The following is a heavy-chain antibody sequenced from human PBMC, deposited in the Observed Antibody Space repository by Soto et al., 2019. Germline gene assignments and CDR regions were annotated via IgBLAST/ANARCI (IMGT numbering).Heavy chain of an antibody. V-gene: IGHV1-3*01. CDR3: ATHAFDI. Sequence: ASVKVSCKASGYTFTSYGISWVRQAPGQRLEWMGWINAGNGNTKYSQKFQGRVTITRDTSASTAYMELSSLRSEDTAVYYCATHAFDIWGQGTMVTVSS. CDR1: GYTFTSYG. CDR2: INAGNGNT. J-gene: IGHJ3*02.